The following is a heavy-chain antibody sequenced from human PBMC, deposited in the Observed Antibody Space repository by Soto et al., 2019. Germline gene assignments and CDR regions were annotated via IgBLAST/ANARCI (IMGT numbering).Heavy chain of an antibody. CDR2: IFHSGST. Sequence: SETLSLTCGVSGYSISSGYYWGWIRQPPGKGLEWIASIFHSGSTYYNPSLKSRVTISVDTSKNQFSLKLSSVTAADTAVYYCARGLQYGGNSAYWGQGTLVTVSS. D-gene: IGHD2-21*02. CDR1: GYSISSGYY. CDR3: ARGLQYGGNSAY. V-gene: IGHV4-38-2*01. J-gene: IGHJ4*02.